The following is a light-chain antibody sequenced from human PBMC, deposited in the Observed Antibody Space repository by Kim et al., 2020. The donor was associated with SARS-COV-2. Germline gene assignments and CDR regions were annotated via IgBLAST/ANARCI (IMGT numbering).Light chain of an antibody. CDR1: QSIGGW. CDR3: QHHSTCPIT. J-gene: IGKJ5*01. CDR2: DAS. Sequence: IHLTQSPSTLSASVGDRVTITCRASQSIGGWLAWYQQKPGKAPKLLMYDASSVESGVPSRFSGSGSGTEFTLTISSLQPDDSATYYCQHHSTCPITFGQGTRLEIK. V-gene: IGKV1-5*01.